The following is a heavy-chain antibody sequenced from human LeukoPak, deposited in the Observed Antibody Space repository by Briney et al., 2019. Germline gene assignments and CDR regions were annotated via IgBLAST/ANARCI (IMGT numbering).Heavy chain of an antibody. CDR3: ARGPVRTTVDY. Sequence: ASVKVSCKASGYIFTTSGITWVRQAPGQGLEWMGWISARNSNTHYTKSLQGRVTMTIDTSTSTAYMELTSLRSDDTAVYYCARGPVRTTVDYWGQGTLVTVSS. V-gene: IGHV1-18*01. CDR2: ISARNSNT. CDR1: GYIFTTSG. D-gene: IGHD4-17*01. J-gene: IGHJ4*02.